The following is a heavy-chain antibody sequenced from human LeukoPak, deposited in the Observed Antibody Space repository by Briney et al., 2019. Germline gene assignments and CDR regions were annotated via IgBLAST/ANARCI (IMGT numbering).Heavy chain of an antibody. CDR3: ERDGTTGAYFDY. Sequence: PGGSLRLSCAASGFTFSSYAMHGVRQAPGKGREGVAVISYDGSNKYYAGAVKDRFTISRHNSKHTLYLQMNSLRAEDTAVYYRERDGTTGAYFDYWGQGTLVTVSS. J-gene: IGHJ4*02. D-gene: IGHD4-17*01. CDR2: ISYDGSNK. V-gene: IGHV3-30*04. CDR1: GFTFSSYA.